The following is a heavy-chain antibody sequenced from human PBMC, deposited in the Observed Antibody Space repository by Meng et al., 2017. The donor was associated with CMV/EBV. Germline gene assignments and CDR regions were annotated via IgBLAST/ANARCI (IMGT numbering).Heavy chain of an antibody. CDR2: INPNSGGT. CDR3: ARGVPLGIIYSFDY. Sequence: LVQWGPAVKNAGASVKVSCKASGYTFTGYYMHWVRQAPGQGLEWMGWINPNSGGTNYAQKFQGRVTMTRDTSISTAYMELSRLRSDDTAIYYCARGVPLGIIYSFDYWGQGTLVTVSS. CDR1: GYTFTGYY. J-gene: IGHJ4*01. D-gene: IGHD2-21*01. V-gene: IGHV1-2*02.